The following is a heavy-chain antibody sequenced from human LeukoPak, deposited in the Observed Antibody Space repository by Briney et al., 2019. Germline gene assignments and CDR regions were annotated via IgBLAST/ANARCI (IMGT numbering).Heavy chain of an antibody. CDR3: ARDPPYRSSTSCLFDM. D-gene: IGHD2-2*01. CDR2: ITWDGGTS. CDR1: GFGFDAYT. Sequence: GGSLRLSCTASGFGFDAYTMHWVRQAPGKGLEWVSLITWDGGTSYYGDSVKGRFTISRDNSKNSLYLQMNSLRAEDTAVYYCARDPPYRSSTSCLFDMWGQGTMVTVSS. J-gene: IGHJ3*02. V-gene: IGHV3-43*01.